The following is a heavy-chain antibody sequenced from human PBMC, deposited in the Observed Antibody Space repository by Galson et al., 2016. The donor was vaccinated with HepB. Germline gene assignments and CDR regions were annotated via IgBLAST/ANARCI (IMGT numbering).Heavy chain of an antibody. D-gene: IGHD3-10*01. V-gene: IGHV1-69*06. CDR3: TRDPGAGRGSESYWD. J-gene: IGHJ4*01. CDR1: GGPFSSYA. CDR2: IIPIFGTA. Sequence: SVKVSCKASGGPFSSYAFSWARQAPGQGLEWMGGIIPIFGTANYAQKFQGRVTITADKSTKTVYMQLSGLRSEDTAVYYCTRDPGAGRGSESYWDWGQGTLVTVSS.